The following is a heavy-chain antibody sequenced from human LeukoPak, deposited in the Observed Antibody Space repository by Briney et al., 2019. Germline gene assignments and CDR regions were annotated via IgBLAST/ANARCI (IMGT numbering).Heavy chain of an antibody. CDR1: GFTFSSYA. D-gene: IGHD4/OR15-4a*01. CDR2: ISGSGGST. Sequence: GRSLRLSCAASGFTFSSYAMSWVRQAPGKGLEWVSAISGSGGSTYYADSVRGRFTISRDNSKNTLYLQMNSLRAEDTAVYYCAKGNDFGHFQHWGQGTLVTVSS. CDR3: AKGNDFGHFQH. V-gene: IGHV3-23*01. J-gene: IGHJ1*01.